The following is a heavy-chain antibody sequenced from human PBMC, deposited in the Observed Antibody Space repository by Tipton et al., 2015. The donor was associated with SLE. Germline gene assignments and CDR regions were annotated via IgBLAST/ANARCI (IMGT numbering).Heavy chain of an antibody. CDR1: RYSISSGYY. J-gene: IGHJ3*02. D-gene: IGHD5-24*01. CDR2: FYHSANT. Sequence: TLSLTCIVSRYSISSGYYWGWMRQAPGKELEWIGSFYHSANTYYNPSLTSRVTISADTSKNQFSLRLTSVTAADTALYYCGRARAGMGYVFDIWGQGTMVTVSS. V-gene: IGHV4-38-2*02. CDR3: GRARAGMGYVFDI.